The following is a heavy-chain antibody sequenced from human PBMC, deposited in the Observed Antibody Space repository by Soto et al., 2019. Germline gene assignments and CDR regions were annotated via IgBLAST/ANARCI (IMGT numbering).Heavy chain of an antibody. J-gene: IGHJ4*02. Sequence: SVKVSCKASGFTFTSSAVQWVRQARGQRLEWIGRIVVGSGNTNYAQKFQERVTITRDMSTSTAYMELSSLRSEDTAVYYCAADGITAAGNFDYWGQGTLVTVSS. CDR3: AADGITAAGNFDY. CDR1: GFTFTSSA. V-gene: IGHV1-58*01. CDR2: IVVGSGNT. D-gene: IGHD6-13*01.